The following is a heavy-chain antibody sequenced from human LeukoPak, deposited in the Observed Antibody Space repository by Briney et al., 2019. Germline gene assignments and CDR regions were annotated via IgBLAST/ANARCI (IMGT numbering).Heavy chain of an antibody. CDR3: ARNTSSSPGFGP. CDR2: IYYIGTN. CDR1: GGSVSSPDSY. D-gene: IGHD6-6*01. Sequence: PSATLSLTCTVSGGSVSSPDSYWSWIRQSPGQGLEWIGNIYYIGTNTYNSSLESRVTISIDRSMNQFSLAVASVTAADAAVYYCARNTSSSPGFGPWALGSLVTVSA. V-gene: IGHV4-61*08. J-gene: IGHJ5*02.